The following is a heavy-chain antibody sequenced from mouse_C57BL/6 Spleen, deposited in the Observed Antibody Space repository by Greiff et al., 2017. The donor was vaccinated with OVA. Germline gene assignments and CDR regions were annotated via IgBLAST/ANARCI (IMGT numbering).Heavy chain of an antibody. CDR2: IWWDDDK. D-gene: IGHD1-1*01. CDR1: GFSLSTFGMG. Sequence: QVTLKESGPGILQPSQTLSLTCSFSGFSLSTFGMGVGWIRQPSGKGLEWLAHIWWDDDKYYNPALKSRLTISKDTSKNQVFLKIANVDTADTATYYCARLITTVVASYYYYAMDYWGQGTSVTVSS. J-gene: IGHJ4*01. CDR3: ARLITTVVASYYYYAMDY. V-gene: IGHV8-8*01.